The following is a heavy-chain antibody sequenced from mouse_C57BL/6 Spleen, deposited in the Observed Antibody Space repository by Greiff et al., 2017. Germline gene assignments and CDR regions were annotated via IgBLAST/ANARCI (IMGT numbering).Heavy chain of an antibody. CDR2: ISNLAYSI. CDR3: ARRGDYEGFAY. CDR1: GFTFSDYG. D-gene: IGHD2-4*01. Sequence: DVMLVESGGGLVQPGGSLKLSCAASGFTFSDYGMAWVRQAPRKGPEWVAFISNLAYSIYYADTVTGRFTISRGNAKNNLYLEMSSLRSEDTAMYYCARRGDYEGFAYWGQGTLVTVSA. V-gene: IGHV5-15*04. J-gene: IGHJ3*01.